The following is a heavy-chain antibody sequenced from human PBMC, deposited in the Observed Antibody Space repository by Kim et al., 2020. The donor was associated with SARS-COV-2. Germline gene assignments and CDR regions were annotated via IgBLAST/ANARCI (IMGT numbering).Heavy chain of an antibody. Sequence: GGSLRLSCAASGFTFRNYNMNWVRQAPGKGLEWVSHISSSSATIYYADSVRGRFAISRDNSKNSLFLLMSSLRAEDTAVYYCARDGIGASDAFDIWGLGTMVTVS. CDR2: ISSSSATI. V-gene: IGHV3-48*04. CDR3: ARDGIGASDAFDI. CDR1: GFTFRNYN. J-gene: IGHJ3*02. D-gene: IGHD1-26*01.